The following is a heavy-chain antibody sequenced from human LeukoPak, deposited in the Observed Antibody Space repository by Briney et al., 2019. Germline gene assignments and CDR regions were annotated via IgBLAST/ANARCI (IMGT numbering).Heavy chain of an antibody. J-gene: IGHJ4*02. Sequence: GGSLRLSCAASGFTFSSYAMSWVRQAPGKGLEWVSAISGSGGSTYYADSVKGRFTISRDNSKNTLYLQMNSLRAEDTAVYYRAKADYDFWSGYSSFDYWGQGTLVTVSS. CDR3: AKADYDFWSGYSSFDY. CDR1: GFTFSSYA. D-gene: IGHD3-3*01. V-gene: IGHV3-23*01. CDR2: ISGSGGST.